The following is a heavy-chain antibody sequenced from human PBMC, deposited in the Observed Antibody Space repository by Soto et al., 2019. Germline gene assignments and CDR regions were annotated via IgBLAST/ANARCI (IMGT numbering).Heavy chain of an antibody. Sequence: QVQLVQSGAEVKKPGSSVKVSCKASGGAFSSYAISWVRQAPGQGLEWMGGIISIFGTANYAQKFQGRVTITADESTSTAYMELSSLRSEDTAVSYCARHVPAAGYYYGMDVWGQGTTVTVSS. CDR1: GGAFSSYA. V-gene: IGHV1-69*12. CDR2: IISIFGTA. CDR3: ARHVPAAGYYYGMDV. D-gene: IGHD2-2*01. J-gene: IGHJ6*02.